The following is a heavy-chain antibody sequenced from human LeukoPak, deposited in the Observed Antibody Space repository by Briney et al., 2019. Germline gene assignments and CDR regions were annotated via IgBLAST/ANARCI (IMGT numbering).Heavy chain of an antibody. D-gene: IGHD3-9*01. CDR2: ISAYNGDT. CDR1: GGTFSNYA. V-gene: IGHV1-18*01. Sequence: ASVKVSCKASGGTFSNYAISWVRQAPGQGLEWMGWISAYNGDTNYAQKLQGRVTMTTDTSTSTAYMELRSLRSDDTAVYYCARFGILSSYPDYWGQGTLVTVSS. J-gene: IGHJ4*02. CDR3: ARFGILSSYPDY.